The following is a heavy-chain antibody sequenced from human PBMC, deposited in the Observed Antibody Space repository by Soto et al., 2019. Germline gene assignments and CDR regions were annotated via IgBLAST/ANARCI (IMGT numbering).Heavy chain of an antibody. J-gene: IGHJ4*02. CDR2: INHSGST. CDR1: GGSFSGYY. Sequence: SETLYLTCAVYGGSFSGYYWSWIRQPPGKGLEWIGEINHSGSTNYNPSLKSRFTISVDTSKNKFSLKLSSVTAADTAVYYCGEGHVREDKRRGAGEEQLDYWGQGTLVTVSS. D-gene: IGHD7-27*01. CDR3: GEGHVREDKRRGAGEEQLDY. V-gene: IGHV4-34*01.